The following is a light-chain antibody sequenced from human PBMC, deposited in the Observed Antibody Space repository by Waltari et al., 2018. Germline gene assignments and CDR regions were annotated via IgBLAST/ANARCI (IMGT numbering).Light chain of an antibody. V-gene: IGLV2-14*03. CDR1: SRDVGRYDY. Sequence: QSALTPPASVSGTPGQSINISCTGPSRDVGRYDYVSWYQQHPGRAPKLLIHDVTDRASGVADRFSGSKSGNTASLTISGLQTEDEADYYCTSYTSSTTTPYVFGTGTQVTV. J-gene: IGLJ1*01. CDR2: DVT. CDR3: TSYTSSTTTPYV.